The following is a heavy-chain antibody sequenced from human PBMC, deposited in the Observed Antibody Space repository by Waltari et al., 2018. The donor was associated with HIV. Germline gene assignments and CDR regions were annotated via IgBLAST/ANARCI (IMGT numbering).Heavy chain of an antibody. CDR3: AREGYYYGSGTYAPPRYYGMDV. D-gene: IGHD3-10*01. CDR2: ISPYNGNT. CDR1: GYTFTIYG. V-gene: IGHV1-18*01. J-gene: IGHJ6*02. Sequence: QARLVHSGDEVKKPGASVKVSCQTSGYTFTIYGLRWVRQASGHGLEWMWWISPYNGNTNYAQNLKGRVTLTPDSSRTAYMELRSRRSDDTAVYFCAREGYYYGSGTYAPPRYYGMDVWGQGTTVTVSS.